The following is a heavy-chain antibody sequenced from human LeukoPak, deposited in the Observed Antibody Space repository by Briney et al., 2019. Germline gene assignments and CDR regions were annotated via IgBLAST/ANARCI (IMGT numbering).Heavy chain of an antibody. CDR3: TSTFGGVIVPFDY. CDR1: GFTFGDYA. J-gene: IGHJ4*02. CDR2: IRSKAYGGTT. D-gene: IGHD3-16*02. Sequence: PGGSLRLSCTASGFTFGDYAMSWFRQAPGKGREGVGFIRSKAYGGTTEYAASVKGRFTISRDDSKSIAYLQMNSLKTEDTAVYYCTSTFGGVIVPFDYWGQGTLVTVSS. V-gene: IGHV3-49*03.